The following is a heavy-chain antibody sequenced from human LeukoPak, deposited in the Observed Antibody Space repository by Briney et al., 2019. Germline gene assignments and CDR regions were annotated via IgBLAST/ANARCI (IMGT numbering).Heavy chain of an antibody. J-gene: IGHJ6*03. Sequence: GASVKVSCKASGYTFTGYYMHWVRQAPGQGLEWMGWINPNSGGTNYAQKFQGRVTMTRDTSISTAYMELSRLRSDDTAVYYCATQLGGYSYGPNNYYYYYMDVWGKGTTVTISS. CDR1: GYTFTGYY. D-gene: IGHD5-18*01. CDR2: INPNSGGT. V-gene: IGHV1-2*02. CDR3: ATQLGGYSYGPNNYYYYYMDV.